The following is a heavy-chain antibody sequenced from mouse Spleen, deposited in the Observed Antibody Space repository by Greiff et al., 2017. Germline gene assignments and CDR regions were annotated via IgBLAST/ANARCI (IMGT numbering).Heavy chain of an antibody. CDR2: ISDGGSYT. V-gene: IGHV5-4*01. CDR3: ARDSYYGSRAWFAY. CDR1: GFTFSSYA. D-gene: IGHD1-1*01. Sequence: DVHLVESGGGLVKPGGSLKLSCAASGFTFSSYAMSWVRQTPEKRLEWVATISDGGSYTYYPDNVKGRFTISRDNAKNNLYLQMSHLKSEDTAMYYCARDSYYGSRAWFAYWGQGSLVTVSA. J-gene: IGHJ3*01.